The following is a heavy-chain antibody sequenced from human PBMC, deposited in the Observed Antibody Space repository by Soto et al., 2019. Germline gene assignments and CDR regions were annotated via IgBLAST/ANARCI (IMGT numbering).Heavy chain of an antibody. D-gene: IGHD3-22*01. V-gene: IGHV3-21*01. J-gene: IGHJ4*02. CDR2: ISSSAIYI. CDR3: VRDGLDYYDTERLYFDK. Sequence: DVQLVESGGGPVRPGGSLRLSCAASGFNFITYSLNWVRQAPGKGLEWVASISSSAIYIDYADSVKGRFTISRDNANNSLYLQMISLRAEDTATYYCVRDGLDYYDTERLYFDKWGQGTLVTVSS. CDR1: GFNFITYS.